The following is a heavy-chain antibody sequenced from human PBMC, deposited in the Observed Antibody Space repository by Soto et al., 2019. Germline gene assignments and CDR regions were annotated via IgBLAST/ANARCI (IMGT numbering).Heavy chain of an antibody. CDR3: ARDRGLCSSTSCPLFDH. CDR1: GYTFTSYG. Sequence: ASVKVSCKASGYTFTSYGISWVRQAPGQGLEWMGWISAYNGNTNYAQKLQGRVTMTTDTSTSTAYMELRSLRSDDTAVYYCARDRGLCSSTSCPLFDHWGQGTLVTVSS. CDR2: ISAYNGNT. J-gene: IGHJ4*02. V-gene: IGHV1-18*01. D-gene: IGHD2-2*01.